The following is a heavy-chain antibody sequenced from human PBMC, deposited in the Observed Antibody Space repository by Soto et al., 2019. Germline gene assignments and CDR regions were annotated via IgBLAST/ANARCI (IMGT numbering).Heavy chain of an antibody. CDR1: GYTFTGYY. D-gene: IGHD1-26*01. J-gene: IGHJ6*02. Sequence: SVKVSCKASGYTFTGYYMHWVRQAPGQGLEWMGWINPNSGGTNYAQKFQGRVTMTRDTSISTAYMELSRLRSDDTAVYYCARSYRGSYYGMDVWDQGTTVTVSS. CDR3: ARSYRGSYYGMDV. CDR2: INPNSGGT. V-gene: IGHV1-2*02.